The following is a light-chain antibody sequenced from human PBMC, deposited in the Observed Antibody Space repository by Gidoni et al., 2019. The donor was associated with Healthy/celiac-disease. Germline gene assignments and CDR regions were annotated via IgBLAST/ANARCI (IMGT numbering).Light chain of an antibody. V-gene: IGLV1-44*01. CDR1: SSNIGSNT. CDR2: SNN. CDR3: AAWDDSLNGRV. Sequence: QSVLTQHPSASGTPGQRVTISCSGSSSNIGSNTVNWYQHPPGTAPNLLIYSNNQRPSGVPDRFSGSKSGTSASLAISGLQSEDEADYYCAAWDDSLNGRVFGGGTKLTVL. J-gene: IGLJ3*02.